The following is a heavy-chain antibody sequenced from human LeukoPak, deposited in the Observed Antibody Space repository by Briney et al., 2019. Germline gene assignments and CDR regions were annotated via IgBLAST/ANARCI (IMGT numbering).Heavy chain of an antibody. CDR2: INYIGSS. CDR1: GGSVSNTLHY. D-gene: IGHD3-9*01. V-gene: IGHV4-39*01. CDR3: ARLTKGRYFDYIFDY. J-gene: IGHJ4*02. Sequence: SGTLSLTCTVSGGSVSNTLHYWGCIRQPPGKGLEWVGNINYIGSSAYNPSLRSRVTVSVDTSKNQFSLKMRSVTAADTAVYYCARLTKGRYFDYIFDYWGQGSLVTVSS.